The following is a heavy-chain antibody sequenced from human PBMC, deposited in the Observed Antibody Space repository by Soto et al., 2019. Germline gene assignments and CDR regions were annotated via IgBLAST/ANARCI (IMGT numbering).Heavy chain of an antibody. CDR1: GGSVSSGNYY. J-gene: IGHJ4*02. D-gene: IGHD2-15*01. Sequence: SETLSLTCTVSGGSVSSGNYYWSWIRQPPGKGLEWIGEINHSGSTNYNPSLKSRVTISVDTSKNQFSLKLSSVTAADTAVYYCARGRVRRCSGGSCYPYYFDYWGQGTLVTVSS. V-gene: IGHV4-39*07. CDR3: ARGRVRRCSGGSCYPYYFDY. CDR2: INHSGST.